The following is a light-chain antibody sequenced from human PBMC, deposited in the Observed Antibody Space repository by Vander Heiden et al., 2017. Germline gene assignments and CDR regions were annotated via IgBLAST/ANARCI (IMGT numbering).Light chain of an antibody. CDR3: QQYGSSPRYT. V-gene: IGKV3-20*01. Sequence: IVLTQSPGTLSLSPGERAPLSCRASQSVSSSYLAWYQQKPGQAPRLLIYGASSRATGIPDRFSGSGSGTDFTLTISRLEPEDFAVYYCQQYGSSPRYTFGQGTKLEIK. J-gene: IGKJ2*01. CDR2: GAS. CDR1: QSVSSSY.